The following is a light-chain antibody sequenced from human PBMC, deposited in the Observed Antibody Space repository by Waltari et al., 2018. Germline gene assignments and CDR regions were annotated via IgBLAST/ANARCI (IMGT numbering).Light chain of an antibody. Sequence: DIQMTQSPSLLSASVGYSVTITCRASQSISRWLAWYQQKPGQAPKMLIYNSSNLDSGVQSRFSGRGSGTEFPLTISSLQPDDFATYYCQEYSTSSLSFAGGTKVDI. CDR2: NSS. V-gene: IGKV1-5*03. CDR1: QSISRW. J-gene: IGKJ4*01. CDR3: QEYSTSSLS.